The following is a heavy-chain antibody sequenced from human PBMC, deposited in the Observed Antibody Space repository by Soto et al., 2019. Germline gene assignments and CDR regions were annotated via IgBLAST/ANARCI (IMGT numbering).Heavy chain of an antibody. CDR3: AKDSGCVNNACASAP. CDR1: GFSFSDYT. D-gene: IGHD1-20*01. CDR2: ISKGSDYI. V-gene: IGHV3-21*01. J-gene: IGHJ5*02. Sequence: GGSLRLSCAASGFSFSDYTINWVRQAPGKGLEWVSSISKGSDYIFYADKVKGRFTISRDNARNSLHLQMTSLRVEDTAVYYCAKDSGCVNNACASAPWGQGTPVTLSS.